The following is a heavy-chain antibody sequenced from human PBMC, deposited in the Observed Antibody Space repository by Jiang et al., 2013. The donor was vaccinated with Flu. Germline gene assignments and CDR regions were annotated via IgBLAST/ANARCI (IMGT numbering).Heavy chain of an antibody. CDR2: IYHTGSS. CDR1: GASFNSDSYY. V-gene: IGHV4-39*07. J-gene: IGHJ4*02. Sequence: GSGLVKPSETLSLTCTVSGASFNSDSYYWGWIRQPPGKALEWIGGIYHTGSSYSRPSLKSRVTIFVDTSNNQFSLKVTSVTAADTAVYYCARAQKXSGFELPYFDYVGPG. D-gene: IGHD5-12*01. CDR3: ARAQKXSGFELPYFDY.